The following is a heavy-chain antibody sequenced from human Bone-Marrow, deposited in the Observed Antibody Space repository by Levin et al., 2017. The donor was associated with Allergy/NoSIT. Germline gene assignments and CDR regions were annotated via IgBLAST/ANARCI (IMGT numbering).Heavy chain of an antibody. CDR3: AKERGAGAWYYDY. CDR2: INPNSGGT. CDR1: GYTFTGYY. V-gene: IGHV1-2*06. Sequence: MAGGSLRLSCKASGYTFTGYYMHWVRQAPGQGLEWMGRINPNSGGTNYAQKFQGRVTMTRDTSISTAYMELSGLKSDDTAVFYCAKERGAGAWYYDYWGQGTLVTVSS. J-gene: IGHJ4*02. D-gene: IGHD2-15*01.